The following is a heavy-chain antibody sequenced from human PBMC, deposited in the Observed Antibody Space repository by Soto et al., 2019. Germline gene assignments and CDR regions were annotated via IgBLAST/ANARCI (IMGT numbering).Heavy chain of an antibody. CDR1: GFTFSSYS. CDR3: AMVYFTYGMDV. D-gene: IGHD3-10*01. V-gene: IGHV3-48*01. CDR2: ISSSSSTI. Sequence: GGSLRLSCAASGFTFSSYSMNWVRQAPGKGLEWVSYISSSSSTIYYADSVKGRFTISRDNSKNTLYLQMNSLRAEDTAVYYCAMVYFTYGMDVWGQGTTVTVSS. J-gene: IGHJ6*02.